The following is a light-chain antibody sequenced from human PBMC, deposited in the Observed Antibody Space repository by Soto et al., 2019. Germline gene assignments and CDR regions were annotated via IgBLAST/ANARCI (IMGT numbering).Light chain of an antibody. Sequence: EIVMTQSPATLSVSPGERATLSCRASQSVSINLAWYQQKPGQAPILLIYGSSTRATGVPARFSGSGSATEFTLTISSLQSEDFAVYYCQQYNNWPPRYTFGQGTKLEIK. J-gene: IGKJ2*01. CDR3: QQYNNWPPRYT. CDR1: QSVSIN. V-gene: IGKV3-15*01. CDR2: GSS.